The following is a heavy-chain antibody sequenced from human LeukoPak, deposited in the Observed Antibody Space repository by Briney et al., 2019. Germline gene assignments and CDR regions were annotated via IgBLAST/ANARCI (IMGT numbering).Heavy chain of an antibody. J-gene: IGHJ3*02. V-gene: IGHV6-1*01. CDR3: ARDQYYGSGSYLSAFDI. Sequence: SQTLSLTCAISGDSVSSNSAAWNWIRQSPSRGLEWLGRTYYRSKWYNDYAVSVKSRITINPYTSKNQFSLQLNSVTPEDTAVYYCARDQYYGSGSYLSAFDIWGQGTMVTVSS. CDR1: GDSVSSNSAA. D-gene: IGHD3-10*01. CDR2: TYYRSKWYN.